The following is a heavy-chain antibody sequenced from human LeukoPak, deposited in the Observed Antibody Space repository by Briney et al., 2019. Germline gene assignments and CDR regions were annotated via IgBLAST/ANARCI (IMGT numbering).Heavy chain of an antibody. CDR3: ARVMVRGVHTIGY. D-gene: IGHD3-10*01. CDR2: IIPIFGTA. Sequence: SVNVSYKASGGTFSSYAIIWVRQAPGQGLEWMGGIIPIFGTANYAQKFQGRVTITTDESTSTAYMELSSLSSEDTAVYYCARVMVRGVHTIGYWGQGTLVTVSS. J-gene: IGHJ4*02. V-gene: IGHV1-69*05. CDR1: GGTFSSYA.